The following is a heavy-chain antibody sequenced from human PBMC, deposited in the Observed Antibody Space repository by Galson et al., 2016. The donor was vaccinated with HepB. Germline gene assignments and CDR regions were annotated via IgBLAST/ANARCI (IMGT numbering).Heavy chain of an antibody. V-gene: IGHV4-34*01. CDR1: GGSFSDSY. J-gene: IGHJ3*02. CDR2: INHSGNT. Sequence: LTCAVYGGSFSDSYWSWIRQPPGKGLEWIGEINHSGNTNYNPSLKSRVTISVDTSKNQFSLKLSSVTAADTAVYYCARGGRPRIWGQGTMVTVSS. CDR3: ARGGRPRI. D-gene: IGHD3-10*01.